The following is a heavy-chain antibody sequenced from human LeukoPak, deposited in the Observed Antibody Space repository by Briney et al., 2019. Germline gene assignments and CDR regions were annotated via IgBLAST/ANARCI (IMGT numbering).Heavy chain of an antibody. J-gene: IGHJ3*02. CDR2: IYWDDDK. D-gene: IGHD5/OR15-5a*01. Sequence: SGPTLVKPTQTLSMTCTFSGFSLSTSGVGVGWIRQPPGKALEWLALIYWDDDKRYSPSLKSRLTITKDTSKNQVVLTMTNMDPVDTATYYCSHRGASVAFDIWGQGTMVTVSS. CDR1: GFSLSTSGVG. V-gene: IGHV2-5*02. CDR3: SHRGASVAFDI.